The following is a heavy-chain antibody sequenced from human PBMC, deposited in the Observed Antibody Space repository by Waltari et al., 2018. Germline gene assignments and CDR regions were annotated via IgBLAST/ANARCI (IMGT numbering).Heavy chain of an antibody. Sequence: QVQLVQSGAEVKKPGASVKVSCKASGYTFTGYYMHWVRQAPGQGLEWMGRTNPNSGGTNYAKKFQGRVTMTRDTSISTAYMELSRLRSDDTAVYYCAIPPRAGATTPDYWGQGTLVTVSS. CDR2: TNPNSGGT. CDR1: GYTFTGYY. J-gene: IGHJ4*02. D-gene: IGHD1-26*01. V-gene: IGHV1-2*06. CDR3: AIPPRAGATTPDY.